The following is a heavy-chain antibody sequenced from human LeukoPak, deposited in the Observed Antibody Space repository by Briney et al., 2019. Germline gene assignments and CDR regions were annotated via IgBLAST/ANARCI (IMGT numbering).Heavy chain of an antibody. CDR3: AKSPSGIAAAGTDY. Sequence: GGSLRLSCAASGFTFSSYAMSWVRQAPGKGLEWVSAISGSGGSTYYADSVKGRFTVSRDNSKNTLYLQMNSLRAEDTAVYYCAKSPSGIAAAGTDYWGQGTLVTVSS. J-gene: IGHJ4*02. V-gene: IGHV3-23*01. D-gene: IGHD6-13*01. CDR2: ISGSGGST. CDR1: GFTFSSYA.